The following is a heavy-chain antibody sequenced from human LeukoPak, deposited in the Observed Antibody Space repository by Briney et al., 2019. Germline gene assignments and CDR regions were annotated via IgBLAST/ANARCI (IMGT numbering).Heavy chain of an antibody. J-gene: IGHJ3*02. CDR1: GDTFSSYA. D-gene: IGHD6-6*01. CDR2: IIPIFGTA. V-gene: IGHV1-69*06. CDR3: ARGLKYSSSSLGYAFDI. Sequence: ASVKVSCKASGDTFSSYAISWVRQAPGQGLEWMGGIIPIFGTANYAQKFQGRVTITADKSTSTAYMELSSLRSEDTAVYYCARGLKYSSSSLGYAFDIWGQGTMVTVSS.